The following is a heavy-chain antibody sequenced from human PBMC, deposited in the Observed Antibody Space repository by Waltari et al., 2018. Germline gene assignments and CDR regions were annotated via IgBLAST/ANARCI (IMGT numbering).Heavy chain of an antibody. D-gene: IGHD4-17*01. CDR1: GGTFSSYA. Sequence: QVQLVQSGAEVKKPGSSVKVSCKASGGTFSSYAISWVRQAPGQGLEWMGGIIPIFGTANYAQKCQGRVTITTDESTSTAYMELSSLRSEDTAVYYCASQTTVTTGVWFDPWGQGTLVTVSS. CDR3: ASQTTVTTGVWFDP. J-gene: IGHJ5*02. V-gene: IGHV1-69*05. CDR2: IIPIFGTA.